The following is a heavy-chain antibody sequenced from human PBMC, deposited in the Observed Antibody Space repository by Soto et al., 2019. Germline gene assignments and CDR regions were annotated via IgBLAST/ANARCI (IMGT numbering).Heavy chain of an antibody. CDR2: IDPSDSYT. J-gene: IGHJ5*02. CDR1: GYSFTRYW. D-gene: IGHD3-22*01. V-gene: IGHV5-10-1*01. CDR3: ARHPYDSSGYYHNWLDP. Sequence: GESLKISCKGSGYSFTRYWIYWVRQMPGKGLEWMGRIDPSDSYTNYSPSFQGHVTISADKSISTAYLQWSSLKASDTAMYYCARHPYDSSGYYHNWLDPWGQGTLVTVSS.